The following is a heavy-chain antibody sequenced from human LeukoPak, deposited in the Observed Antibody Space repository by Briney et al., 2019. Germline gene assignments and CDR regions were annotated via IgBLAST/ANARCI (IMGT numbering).Heavy chain of an antibody. CDR1: GFTFSNYG. CDR3: AKGAAGV. D-gene: IGHD3-10*01. CDR2: VWYDDAVK. V-gene: IGHV3-33*06. Sequence: GGSLRLSCAASGFTFSNYGMHWVRQAPGKGLEWLAIVWYDDAVKNYADSVKGRFTISRDNSNSTLYLQMNSLRAEDTAVYYCAKGAAGVWGQGTLVTVSS. J-gene: IGHJ4*02.